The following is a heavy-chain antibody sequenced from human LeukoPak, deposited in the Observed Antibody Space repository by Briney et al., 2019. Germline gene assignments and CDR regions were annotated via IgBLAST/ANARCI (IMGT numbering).Heavy chain of an antibody. J-gene: IGHJ4*02. CDR1: GFTFSDYY. CDR2: ISSSGSTI. Sequence: GGSLRLSCAASGFTFSDYYMSWIRQAPGKGLEWVSYISSSGSTIYYADSVKGRFTISRDNAKNSLYLQMNSLRAEDTAVYYCARYLRPGYSYGYIDYWGQGTLVTVSS. CDR3: ARYLRPGYSYGYIDY. D-gene: IGHD5-18*01. V-gene: IGHV3-11*01.